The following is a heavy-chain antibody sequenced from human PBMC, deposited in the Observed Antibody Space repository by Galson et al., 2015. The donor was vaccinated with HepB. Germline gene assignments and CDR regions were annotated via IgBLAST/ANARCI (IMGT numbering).Heavy chain of an antibody. CDR1: GFTFSSYA. V-gene: IGHV3-23*01. D-gene: IGHD3-10*01. J-gene: IGHJ4*02. CDR2: ISGSGGST. CDR3: ARINSQQVTRVRGADFDH. Sequence: SLRLSCAASGFTFSSYAMSWVRQAPGKGLEWVSAISGSGGSTYYADSVKGRFTISRDNSKNTLYLQMNSLRAEDTAVYYCARINSQQVTRVRGADFDHWGQGTLVTVSS.